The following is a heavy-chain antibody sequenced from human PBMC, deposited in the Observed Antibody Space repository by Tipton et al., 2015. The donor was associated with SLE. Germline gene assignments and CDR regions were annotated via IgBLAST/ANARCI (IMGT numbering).Heavy chain of an antibody. CDR3: ARESLGFSRYFDL. CDR1: GGSISSGSHS. Sequence: TLSLTCTVSGGSISSGSHSWSWIRQPPGKGLEWIGYIYYSGSTNYNPSLKSRVTISVDTSKNQFSLKLSSVTAADTAVYYCARESLGFSRYFDLWGRGTLVTVSS. J-gene: IGHJ2*01. CDR2: IYYSGST. V-gene: IGHV4-61*01. D-gene: IGHD6-13*01.